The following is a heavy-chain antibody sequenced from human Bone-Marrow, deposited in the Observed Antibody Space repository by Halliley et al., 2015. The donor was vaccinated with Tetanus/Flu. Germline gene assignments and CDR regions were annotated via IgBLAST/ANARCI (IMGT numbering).Heavy chain of an antibody. J-gene: IGHJ4*02. V-gene: IGHV4-59*01. Sequence: TLSLTCTVSGGSMSRYYWSWIRQPPGKGLEWIGYIYYSGSTNYNPSLKSRVTISVDTSMNQFSLKMSSVTAADTAVYYCARWPPVPHIAVPAPDYWGQGTLVIVSS. CDR3: ARWPPVPHIAVPAPDY. CDR2: IYYSGST. CDR1: GGSMSRYY. D-gene: IGHD6-19*01.